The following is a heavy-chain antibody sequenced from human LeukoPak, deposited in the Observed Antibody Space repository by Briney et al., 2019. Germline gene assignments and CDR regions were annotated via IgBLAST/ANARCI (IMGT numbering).Heavy chain of an antibody. Sequence: GGSLRLSCAASGFTFSSYSMNWVRQAPGKGLEWVSSISSSSSYIYYADSVKGRFTISRDNAKDSLYLQMNSLRAEDTAVYYCARDYPHTYYYDSSGYAPWFDPWGQGTLVTVSS. CDR2: ISSSSSYI. D-gene: IGHD3-22*01. J-gene: IGHJ5*02. CDR3: ARDYPHTYYYDSSGYAPWFDP. V-gene: IGHV3-21*01. CDR1: GFTFSSYS.